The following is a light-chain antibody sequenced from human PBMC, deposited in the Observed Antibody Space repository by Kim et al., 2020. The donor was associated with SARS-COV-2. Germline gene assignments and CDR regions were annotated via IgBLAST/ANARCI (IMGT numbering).Light chain of an antibody. CDR1: SLRSYY. V-gene: IGLV3-19*01. Sequence: SSELTQDSAVYVALGQTVRITCQGDSLRSYYASWYQQKPGQAPVLVIYGKNNRPSGIPDRSSGSSSGNTASLTITGAQAEDEADYYCNSRDSSGNLVVFGGGTQLTVL. CDR3: NSRDSSGNLVV. CDR2: GKN. J-gene: IGLJ2*01.